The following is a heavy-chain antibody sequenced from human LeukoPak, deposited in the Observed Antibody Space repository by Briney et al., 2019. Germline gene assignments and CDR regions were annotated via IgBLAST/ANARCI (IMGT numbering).Heavy chain of an antibody. CDR2: LYYDGRT. Sequence: KTSETLSLTCTVFGDSVSSSNYYWAWFRQPPGKGLDWIGSLYYDGRTYYSPSLESRVTVSVDTSKNQFALKLTSVTAADTAVYYCARHIAYYYDSSGQARYFDYWGQGTLVTVSS. CDR1: GDSVSSSNYY. D-gene: IGHD3-22*01. J-gene: IGHJ4*02. V-gene: IGHV4-39*01. CDR3: ARHIAYYYDSSGQARYFDY.